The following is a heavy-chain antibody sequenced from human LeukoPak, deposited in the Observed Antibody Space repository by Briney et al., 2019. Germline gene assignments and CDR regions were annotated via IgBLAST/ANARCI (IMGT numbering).Heavy chain of an antibody. CDR1: GFTFDDYA. J-gene: IGHJ5*02. CDR2: ISWNSGSI. V-gene: IGHV3-9*01. Sequence: GRSLRLSCAASGFTFDDYAMHWVRQAPGKGLEWVSGISWNSGSIGYADSVKGRFTISRDNAKNSLYLQMNSLRAEDTALYYCAKDGDYYGSGSYWGNWFDPWGQGTLDTVSS. D-gene: IGHD3-10*01. CDR3: AKDGDYYGSGSYWGNWFDP.